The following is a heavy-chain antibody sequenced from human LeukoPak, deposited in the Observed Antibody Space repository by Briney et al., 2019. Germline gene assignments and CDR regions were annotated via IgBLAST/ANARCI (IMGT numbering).Heavy chain of an antibody. CDR3: ARDDCSGGSCRVVYYYYYGMDV. Sequence: GRSLGLSCAASGFTFSSYGMHWVRQAPGKGLEWVAVIWYDGSNKYYADSVKGRFTISRDNSKNTLYLQMNSLRAEDTAVYYCARDDCSGGSCRVVYYYYYGMDVWGQGTTVTVSS. J-gene: IGHJ6*02. D-gene: IGHD2-15*01. CDR2: IWYDGSNK. CDR1: GFTFSSYG. V-gene: IGHV3-33*01.